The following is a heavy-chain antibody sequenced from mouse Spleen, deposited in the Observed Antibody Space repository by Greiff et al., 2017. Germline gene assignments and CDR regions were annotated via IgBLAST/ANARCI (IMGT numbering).Heavy chain of an antibody. V-gene: IGHV1-18*01. CDR1: GYTLTDYN. CDR2: INPNNGGT. CDR3: ARWRSYGYDVDWCVGV. J-gene: IGHJ1*01. D-gene: IGHD2-2*01. Sequence: EVQLQQSGPELVKPGASVKIPCKASGYTLTDYNMDWVKQSHGKSLEWIGDINPNNGGTIYNQKFKGKATLTVDKSSSTAYMELRSLTSEDTAVYYCARWRSYGYDVDWCVGVWGAGTTVTCSS.